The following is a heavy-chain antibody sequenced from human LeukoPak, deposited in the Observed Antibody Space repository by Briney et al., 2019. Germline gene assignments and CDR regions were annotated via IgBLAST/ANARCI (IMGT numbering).Heavy chain of an antibody. CDR3: SKNPTRWELLSTFDY. CDR1: GFTFSSYA. D-gene: IGHD1-26*01. V-gene: IGHV3-23*01. Sequence: GGSLRLSCAASGFTFSSYAMSWVRQAPGKGLEWVSAISGSGGSTYYADSVKGRFTISRDNSKNTLYLQMNSLRAEDTAVYYCSKNPTRWELLSTFDYWGQGTLVTGSS. J-gene: IGHJ4*02. CDR2: ISGSGGST.